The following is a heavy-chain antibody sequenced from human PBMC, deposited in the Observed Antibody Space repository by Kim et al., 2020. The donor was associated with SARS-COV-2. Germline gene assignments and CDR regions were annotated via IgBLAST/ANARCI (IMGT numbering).Heavy chain of an antibody. V-gene: IGHV3-48*03. CDR1: GFTFSSYE. J-gene: IGHJ4*02. CDR3: ARDSGYYDFWSGYPTPFDY. D-gene: IGHD3-3*01. CDR2: ISSSGSTI. Sequence: GGSLRLSCAASGFTFSSYEMNWVRQAPGKGLEWVSYISSSGSTIYYADSVKGRFTISRDNAKNSLYLQMNSLRAEDTAVYYCARDSGYYDFWSGYPTPFDYWGQGTLVTVSS.